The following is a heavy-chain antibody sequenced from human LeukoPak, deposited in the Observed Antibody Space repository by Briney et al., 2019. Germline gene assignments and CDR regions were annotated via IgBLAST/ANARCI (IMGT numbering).Heavy chain of an antibody. J-gene: IGHJ4*03. D-gene: IGHD2/OR15-2a*01. V-gene: IGHV3-15*01. CDR2: IKSKIVGGTV. CDR3: ATTRDLGCKSLVWF. CDR1: GFNFNDAW. Sequence: PGGSLRLSCAASGFNFNDAWMSWVRQSPGKGLDWVGRIKSKIVGGTVDYAAPVKGRFIISRDDSEDTLDLQMDSLKAEDTAVYYWATTRDLGCKSLVWFRGQGTLVHGLF.